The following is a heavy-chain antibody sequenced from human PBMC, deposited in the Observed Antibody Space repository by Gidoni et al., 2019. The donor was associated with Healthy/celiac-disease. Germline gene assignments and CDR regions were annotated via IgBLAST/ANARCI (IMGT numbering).Heavy chain of an antibody. CDR1: GFTFSSYW. CDR2: INSDGSST. D-gene: IGHD6-19*01. CDR3: AREEGSGWVNWFDP. Sequence: EVQLVESGGGLVQPGGSLRLSCAASGFTFSSYWMHWVRQAPGKGLVWVSGINSDGSSTSYADSVKGRFTISRDNAKNTLYLQMNSLRAEDTAVYYCAREEGSGWVNWFDPWGQGTLVTVSS. V-gene: IGHV3-74*01. J-gene: IGHJ5*02.